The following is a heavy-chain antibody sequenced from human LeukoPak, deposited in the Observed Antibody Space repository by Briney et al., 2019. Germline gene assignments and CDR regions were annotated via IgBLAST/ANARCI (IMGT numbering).Heavy chain of an antibody. CDR1: GFTVSSNY. CDR2: IYSGGNT. CDR3: ARGSGSYWVDY. V-gene: IGHV3-53*01. Sequence: GGSLRLSCAASGFTVSSNYMNWVRQAPGKGLEWVSVIYSGGNTYYADSAKGRFTISRDNSKNTLYLQMNSLRVEDTAVYYCARGSGSYWVDYWGQGTLVTVSS. D-gene: IGHD1-26*01. J-gene: IGHJ4*02.